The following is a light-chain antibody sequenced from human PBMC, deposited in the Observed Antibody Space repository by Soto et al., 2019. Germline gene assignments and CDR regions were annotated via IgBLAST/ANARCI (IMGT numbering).Light chain of an antibody. CDR3: QSFDSSLSGYV. V-gene: IGLV1-40*01. J-gene: IGLJ1*01. CDR2: GSS. Sequence: QSVLTQPPSVSGAPGQRVTISCAGSSSNIGAGYDVHWYQQIPGTAPQLLIYGSSNRPSGVPDRSSGSKSGTSASLAITGLQAEDEADYYCQSFDSSLSGYVFGTGTKLTVL. CDR1: SSNIGAGYD.